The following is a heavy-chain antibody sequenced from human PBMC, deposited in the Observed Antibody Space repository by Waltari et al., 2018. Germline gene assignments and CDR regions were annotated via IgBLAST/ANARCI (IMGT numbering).Heavy chain of an antibody. V-gene: IGHV3-30*02. CDR2: IRYDGSDK. CDR3: WAVSDGFDL. J-gene: IGHJ3*01. CDR1: GFAFRHYG. Sequence: QVQLVESGGGVVQPGGSLRLSCEASGFAFRHYGMHWVRQAPGKGLEWVAFIRYDGSDKYYAESVKGRFTISRDKSQNTVYLQMNSQREDETAVYYCWAVSDGFDLWGQGTRVTVSS. D-gene: IGHD6-19*01.